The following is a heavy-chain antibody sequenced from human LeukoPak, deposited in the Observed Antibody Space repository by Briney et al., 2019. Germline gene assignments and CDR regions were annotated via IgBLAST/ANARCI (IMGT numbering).Heavy chain of an antibody. Sequence: SQTLSLTCVVSGDSVSSKNGAWNWIRQSPSRGLEWLGRTYYRSKWYNDYAESMEGRMTISQDTSKNQYALHLNSVTPDDTAVYYCARDFGTTGWHTFDYWGQGTLVTVSS. CDR3: ARDFGTTGWHTFDY. J-gene: IGHJ4*02. CDR1: GDSVSSKNGA. D-gene: IGHD6-19*01. CDR2: TYYRSKWYN. V-gene: IGHV6-1*01.